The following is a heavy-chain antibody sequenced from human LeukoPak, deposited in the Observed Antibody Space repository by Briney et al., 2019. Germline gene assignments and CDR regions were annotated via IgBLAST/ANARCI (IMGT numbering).Heavy chain of an antibody. CDR1: GFTFSSYG. D-gene: IGHD3-10*01. V-gene: IGHV3-30*02. Sequence: PGGSLRLSCAASGFTFSSYGMHWVRQAPGKGLEWVAFIRYDGSNKYYADSVKGRFTISRDNSKNTLYLQMNSLRAEDTAVYYCAKGAGPDYYGSGSLKYLPAEYFQHWGQGTLVTVSS. CDR3: AKGAGPDYYGSGSLKYLPAEYFQH. J-gene: IGHJ1*01. CDR2: IRYDGSNK.